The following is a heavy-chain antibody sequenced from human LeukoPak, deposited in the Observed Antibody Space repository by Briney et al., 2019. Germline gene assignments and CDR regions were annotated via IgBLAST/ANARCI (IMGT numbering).Heavy chain of an antibody. CDR1: GGSINGYY. CDR3: ARAGAYDSYYYYYGMDV. CDR2: VYYSGST. J-gene: IGHJ6*02. D-gene: IGHD3-22*01. Sequence: SETLSLTCTVSGGSINGYYWTWIRQSPGKGLEWIGYVYYSGSTNYNPSLKGRVTISVDTSKNQFSLKLSSVTAADTAVYYCARAGAYDSYYYYYGMDVWGQGTTVTVSS. V-gene: IGHV4-59*01.